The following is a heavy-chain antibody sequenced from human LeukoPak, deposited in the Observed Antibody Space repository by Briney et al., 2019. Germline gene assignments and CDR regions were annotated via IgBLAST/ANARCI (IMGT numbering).Heavy chain of an antibody. V-gene: IGHV1-18*04. Sequence: ASVKVSCKASGYTFTGYYMHWVRQAPGQGLEWMGWISAYNGNTNYAQKLQGRVTMTTDTSTSTAYMELRSLRSDDTAVYYCARDPNSSGWHEFDYWGQGTLVTVSS. J-gene: IGHJ4*02. CDR3: ARDPNSSGWHEFDY. D-gene: IGHD6-19*01. CDR2: ISAYNGNT. CDR1: GYTFTGYY.